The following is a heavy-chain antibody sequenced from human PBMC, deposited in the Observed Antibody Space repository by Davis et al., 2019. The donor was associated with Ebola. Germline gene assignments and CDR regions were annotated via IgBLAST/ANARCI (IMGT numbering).Heavy chain of an antibody. V-gene: IGHV1-46*01. CDR1: GYTFTSYY. D-gene: IGHD3-22*01. J-gene: IGHJ4*02. CDR2: INPSGGST. CDR3: ARGPRAYYDSSGYYWDY. Sequence: ASVKVSCKASGYTFTSYYMHWVRQAPGQGLEWMGIINPSGGSTSYAQKFQGRVTMTRDTSTSTVYMELSSLRSEETAVYYCARGPRAYYDSSGYYWDYWGQGTLVTVSS.